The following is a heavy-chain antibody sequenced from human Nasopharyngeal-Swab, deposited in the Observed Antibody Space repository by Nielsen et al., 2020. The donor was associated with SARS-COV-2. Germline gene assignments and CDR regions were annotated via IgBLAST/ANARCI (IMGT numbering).Heavy chain of an antibody. CDR2: ISYDGSNK. Sequence: GESLKISCAASGFTFSSYGMHWVRQAPGKGLEWVAVISYDGSNKYYADSVKGRFTISRDNPKNSLYLQMNSLRAEDTGIYYCASLTTLWAFDIWGQGTVVTVSS. CDR1: GFTFSSYG. D-gene: IGHD4-17*01. J-gene: IGHJ3*02. CDR3: ASLTTLWAFDI. V-gene: IGHV3-30*03.